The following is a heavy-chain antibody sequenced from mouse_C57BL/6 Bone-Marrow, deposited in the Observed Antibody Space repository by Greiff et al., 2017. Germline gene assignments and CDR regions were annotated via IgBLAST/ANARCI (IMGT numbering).Heavy chain of an antibody. D-gene: IGHD1-1*01. Sequence: QVQLQQSGAELMKPGASVKLSCKATGYTFTGYWIEWVKQRPGHGLEWIGEILPGSGSTNYNEKFKGKATFTADTPSNTAYMQLSSLTTEDSAIYYCARVLYYYGSSPFAYWGQGTLVTVSA. CDR2: ILPGSGST. J-gene: IGHJ3*01. V-gene: IGHV1-9*01. CDR3: ARVLYYYGSSPFAY. CDR1: GYTFTGYW.